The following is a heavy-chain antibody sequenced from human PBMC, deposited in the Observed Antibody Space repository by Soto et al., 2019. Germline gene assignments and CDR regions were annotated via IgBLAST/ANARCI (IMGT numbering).Heavy chain of an antibody. CDR1: GSPVSSNY. D-gene: IGHD5-12*01. CDR3: ANQRGGYDRDFDY. V-gene: IGHV3-66*01. J-gene: IGHJ4*02. CDR2: IYSDGST. Sequence: GGSLSLSCAASGSPVSSNYMSWVRQAPGKGLEWVSVIYSDGSTYYADSVKGRFTISRDNSKDTLYLQMNSLRAEDTAVYYCANQRGGYDRDFDYWGQGTLVTVSS.